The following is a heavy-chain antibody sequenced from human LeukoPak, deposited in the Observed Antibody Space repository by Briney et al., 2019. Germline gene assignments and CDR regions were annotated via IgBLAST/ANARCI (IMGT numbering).Heavy chain of an antibody. CDR3: ARDSFETDIDY. Sequence: GGSLRLSCAASGFTFSSYWMSWVRQAPGKGLEWVANIKQDGSEKYYVDSVKGRFTISRDSVKNSLYLQINSLRAEDTAVYYCARDSFETDIDYWGQGTLVTVSS. J-gene: IGHJ4*02. D-gene: IGHD1-14*01. V-gene: IGHV3-7*01. CDR1: GFTFSSYW. CDR2: IKQDGSEK.